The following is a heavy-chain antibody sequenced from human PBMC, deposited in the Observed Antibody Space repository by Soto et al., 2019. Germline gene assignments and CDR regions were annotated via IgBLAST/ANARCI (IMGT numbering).Heavy chain of an antibody. CDR3: ARARITMVRAVIKYNMDV. CDR1: GGTINSGDYF. Sequence: SETGSLAGSVSGGTINSGDYFWSWIRQPSGKALEWIGSIFYTGSTYYSPSLKSPSSMSVDTSKTQFSPKLSSVTAADTGIYYCARARITMVRAVIKYNMDVWGQGTTV. V-gene: IGHV4-30-4*02. CDR2: IFYTGST. J-gene: IGHJ6*02. D-gene: IGHD3-10*01.